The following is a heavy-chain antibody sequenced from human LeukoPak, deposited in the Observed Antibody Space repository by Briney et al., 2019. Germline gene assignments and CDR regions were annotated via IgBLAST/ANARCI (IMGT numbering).Heavy chain of an antibody. CDR3: ARHYYDSSGYYYFDY. J-gene: IGHJ4*02. CDR2: IKQDGSEK. D-gene: IGHD3-22*01. V-gene: IGHV3-7*03. Sequence: GGSLRLSCAASGFTFSSYWMSWVRQAPGKGLEWVANIKQDGSEKYYVDSMKGRFTISRDNAKNSLYLQMNSLRAEDTAVYYCARHYYDSSGYYYFDYWGQGTLVTVSS. CDR1: GFTFSSYW.